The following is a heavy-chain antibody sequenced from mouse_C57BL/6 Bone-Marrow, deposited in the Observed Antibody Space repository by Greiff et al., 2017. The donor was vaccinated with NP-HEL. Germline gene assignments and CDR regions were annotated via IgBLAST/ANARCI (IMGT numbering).Heavy chain of an antibody. Sequence: EVHLVESGAELVRPGASVKLSCTASGFNIKDDYMHWVKQRPEQGLEWIGWIDPENGDTEYASKFQGKATITADTSSNTAYLQLSSLTSEDTAVYYCTTDYYGSRGYFDYWGQGTTLTVSS. D-gene: IGHD1-1*01. CDR3: TTDYYGSRGYFDY. J-gene: IGHJ2*01. CDR1: GFNIKDDY. CDR2: IDPENGDT. V-gene: IGHV14-4*01.